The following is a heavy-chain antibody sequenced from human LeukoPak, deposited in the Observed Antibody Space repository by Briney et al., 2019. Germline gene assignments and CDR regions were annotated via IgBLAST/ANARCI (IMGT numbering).Heavy chain of an antibody. CDR3: ASGYDTYGMDV. J-gene: IGHJ6*02. CDR2: ISYDGSNK. CDR1: GFTFSSYA. Sequence: PGGSLRLSCAASGFTFSSYAMHWVRQAPGKGLEWVAVISYDGSNKYYADSVKGRFTISRDNSKNTLYLQMNSLRAEDTAVYYCASGYDTYGMDVWGQGTTVTVSS. D-gene: IGHD5-12*01. V-gene: IGHV3-30-3*01.